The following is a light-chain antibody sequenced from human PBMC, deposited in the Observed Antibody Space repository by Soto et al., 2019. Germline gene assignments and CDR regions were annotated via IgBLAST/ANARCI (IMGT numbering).Light chain of an antibody. J-gene: IGLJ2*01. CDR1: SSNIGSHS. CDR3: AARDDSLNAVI. Sequence: QLVLTQPPSASGTPGQRVTISCSGSSSNIGSHSVDWYQQLPGTAPKLLIFRNNQRPSGVPDRFSGSKSGTSASLAISGLQSEDEADYYCAARDDSLNAVIFGGGTKLTVL. CDR2: RNN. V-gene: IGLV1-44*01.